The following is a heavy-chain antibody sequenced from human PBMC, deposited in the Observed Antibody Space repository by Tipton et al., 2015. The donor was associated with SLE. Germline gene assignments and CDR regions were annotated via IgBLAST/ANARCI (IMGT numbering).Heavy chain of an antibody. D-gene: IGHD3-10*01. CDR3: ARHSRSLRGPPYYFDY. CDR1: GGSISSYY. V-gene: IGHV4-59*08. CDR2: IYYSGST. J-gene: IGHJ4*02. Sequence: LRLSCTVSGGSISSYYWSWIRQPPGKGLEWIGYIYYSGSTNYNPSLKSRVTTSVDTSKNQFSLKLSSVTAADTAVYYCARHSRSLRGPPYYFDYWGQGTLVTVSS.